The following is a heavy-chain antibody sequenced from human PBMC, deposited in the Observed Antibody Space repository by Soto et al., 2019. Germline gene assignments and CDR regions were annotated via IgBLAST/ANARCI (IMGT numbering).Heavy chain of an antibody. D-gene: IGHD7-27*01. CDR2: ISYTGRT. J-gene: IGHJ6*02. V-gene: IGHV4-61*03. CDR3: AREWGLLPYYVMNV. Sequence: PSDTLSLTCIVSGECVTSGSYYWTWLRQPPGKGLEWIGYISYTGRTKYNPSLQSRVTISVDTSKNDFSLNLSSVTAADTAVYFCAREWGLLPYYVMNVWGHGTAVTVSS. CDR1: GECVTSGSYY.